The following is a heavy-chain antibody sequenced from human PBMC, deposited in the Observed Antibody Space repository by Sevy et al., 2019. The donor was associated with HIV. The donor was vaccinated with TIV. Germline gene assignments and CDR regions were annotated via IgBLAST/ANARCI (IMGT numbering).Heavy chain of an antibody. Sequence: SETLSLTCDVSGFSISNNFYWGWIRQPPGKGLEWIGSIYHSGTTYYSPSLNSRVTMSVDMSNNQFALGLTSVTAADTAVYYCARARRPETNYFCMDVWGKGTTVTVSS. CDR1: GFSISNNFY. V-gene: IGHV4-38-2*01. D-gene: IGHD3-3*01. J-gene: IGHJ6*03. CDR3: ARARRPETNYFCMDV. CDR2: IYHSGTT.